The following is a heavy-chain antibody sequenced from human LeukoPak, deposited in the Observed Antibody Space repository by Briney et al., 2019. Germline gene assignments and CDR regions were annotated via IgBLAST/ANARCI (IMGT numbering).Heavy chain of an antibody. Sequence: ASVEVSCKASGYTFTGYYMHWVRQAPGQGLEWMGWINPNSGGTNYAQKFQGRVTMTRDTSISTAYMELSRLRSDDTAVYYCARDWCSSTSCYLANWFDPWGQGTLVTVSS. CDR1: GYTFTGYY. CDR3: ARDWCSSTSCYLANWFDP. J-gene: IGHJ5*02. D-gene: IGHD2-2*01. CDR2: INPNSGGT. V-gene: IGHV1-2*02.